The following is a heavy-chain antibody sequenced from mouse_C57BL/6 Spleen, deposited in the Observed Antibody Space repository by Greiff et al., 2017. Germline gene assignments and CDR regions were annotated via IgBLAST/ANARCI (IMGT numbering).Heavy chain of an antibody. J-gene: IGHJ3*01. CDR3: ARHLNSKNWFAY. CDR1: GFTFTDYY. D-gene: IGHD2-5*01. CDR2: IRNKANGYTT. V-gene: IGHV7-3*01. Sequence: DVKLVESGGGLVQPGGSLSLSCAASGFTFTDYYMSWVRQPPGKALEWLGFIRNKANGYTTEYSASVKGRFTISRDNSQSILYLQMNALRAEDSATYYCARHLNSKNWFAYWGQGTLVTVSA.